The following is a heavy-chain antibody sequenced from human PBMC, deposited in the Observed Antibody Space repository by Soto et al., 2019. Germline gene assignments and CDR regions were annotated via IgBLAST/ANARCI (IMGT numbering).Heavy chain of an antibody. CDR3: ARDLRDGYSYGLFDY. Sequence: QVQLVESEGGVVQPGRSLRLSCAASGFTFSSYAMHWVRQAPGKGLEWVAVISYDGSNKYYADSVKGRFTISRDNSKNTLYLQMNSLRAEDTAVYYCARDLRDGYSYGLFDYWGQGTLVTVSS. CDR1: GFTFSSYA. D-gene: IGHD5-18*01. CDR2: ISYDGSNK. V-gene: IGHV3-30-3*01. J-gene: IGHJ4*02.